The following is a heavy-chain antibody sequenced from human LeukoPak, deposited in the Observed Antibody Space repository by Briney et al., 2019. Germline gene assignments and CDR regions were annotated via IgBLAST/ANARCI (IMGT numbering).Heavy chain of an antibody. CDR2: ISYDGSNK. D-gene: IGHD6-19*01. CDR1: GFTFSSYA. Sequence: GRSLRLSCACSGFTFSSYAMHWVRQAPGKGLEWVAVISYDGSNKYYTDSVKGRFTISRDNSKNTLYLQMNSLRAEDRAVYYCARDSDSSGWYEGMEYWGQGTLVTVSS. CDR3: ARDSDSSGWYEGMEY. J-gene: IGHJ4*02. V-gene: IGHV3-30-3*01.